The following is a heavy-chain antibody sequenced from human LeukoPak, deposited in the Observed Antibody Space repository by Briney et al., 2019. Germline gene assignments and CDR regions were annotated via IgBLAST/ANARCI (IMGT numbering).Heavy chain of an antibody. CDR2: INPDSGVT. CDR1: GYTFSPYF. V-gene: IGHV1-2*02. J-gene: IGHJ4*02. D-gene: IGHD2/OR15-2a*01. Sequence: ASVTGSCQASGYTFSPYFMNWVRQAPGQGLEWMGWINPDSGVTKYAQRFQGRVTMTRDTSISTVYMELSGLTPDDTAVFYCARGETLLHYWGQGTLVTVSS. CDR3: ARGETLLHY.